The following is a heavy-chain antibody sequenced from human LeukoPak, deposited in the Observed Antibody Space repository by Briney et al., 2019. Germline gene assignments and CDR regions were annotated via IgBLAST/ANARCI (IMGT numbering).Heavy chain of an antibody. Sequence: SSETLSLTCTVSGGSISSYYWSWIRQPPGKGLEWIGYIYYSGSTNYNPSLKSRVTISLDTSKSQFSLKLTSVTAADTAVYYCARGRWLPLPDYWGQGTLVTVSS. CDR2: IYYSGST. CDR1: GGSISSYY. CDR3: ARGRWLPLPDY. D-gene: IGHD5-24*01. J-gene: IGHJ4*02. V-gene: IGHV4-59*01.